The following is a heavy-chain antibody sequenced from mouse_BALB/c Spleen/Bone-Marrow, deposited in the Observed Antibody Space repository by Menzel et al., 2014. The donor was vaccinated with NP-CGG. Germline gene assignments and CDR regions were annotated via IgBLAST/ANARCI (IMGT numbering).Heavy chain of an antibody. Sequence: VQLQQSGAELVKPGASVKLSCTASGFNIKDTYMHWVKQRPEQGLEWIGRIDPANGNTKYDPKFQGKATITADTSPNTAYLQLSSPTSEDTAVYYCASYRYAWYFDVWGAGTTVTVSS. V-gene: IGHV14-3*02. CDR2: IDPANGNT. CDR1: GFNIKDTY. CDR3: ASYRYAWYFDV. D-gene: IGHD2-14*01. J-gene: IGHJ1*01.